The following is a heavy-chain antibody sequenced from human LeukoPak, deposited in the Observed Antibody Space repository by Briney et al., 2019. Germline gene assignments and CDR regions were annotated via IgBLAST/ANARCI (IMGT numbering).Heavy chain of an antibody. CDR3: AKDPGQWLVGYFDY. J-gene: IGHJ4*02. CDR1: GFTFSSYA. V-gene: IGHV3-23*01. CDR2: ISGSGGTT. Sequence: PGGSLRLSCAASGFTFSSYAMSWVRQAPEKGLEWVSSISGSGGTTYYADSVKGRFTISRDNFKNTLYLQMNSLRAEDTAVYYCAKDPGQWLVGYFDYWGQGTLVTVSS. D-gene: IGHD6-19*01.